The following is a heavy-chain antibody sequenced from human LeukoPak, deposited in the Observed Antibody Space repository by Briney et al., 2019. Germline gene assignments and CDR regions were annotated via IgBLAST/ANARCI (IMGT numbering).Heavy chain of an antibody. D-gene: IGHD3-22*01. CDR1: AGSITGNY. Sequence: SETLSLTCTVSAGSITGNYWSWIRQTPGKGLDWIGYIYYSGSTSYRPSFKSRVTLSVDTSKNQFSLKLRSVTAADTAVYFCARAGTYDTIAYYYDYWGQGTLVTVSA. CDR2: IYYSGST. CDR3: ARAGTYDTIAYYYDY. V-gene: IGHV4-59*01. J-gene: IGHJ4*02.